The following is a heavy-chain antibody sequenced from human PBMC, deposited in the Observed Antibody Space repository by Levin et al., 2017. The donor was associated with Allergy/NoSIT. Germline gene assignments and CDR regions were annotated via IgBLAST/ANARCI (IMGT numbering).Heavy chain of an antibody. J-gene: IGHJ6*02. CDR1: GGSISGYY. Sequence: SETLSLTCTVSGGSISGYYWTWIRQPPGKGLEWIGYIYHSGSSNYNPSLRSRVTISVDTSKKQFSLMLSSVTATDTAVYYYARQDQLEYNGVDVWGQGTTVTVSS. D-gene: IGHD1-1*01. CDR3: ARQDQLEYNGVDV. CDR2: IYHSGSS. V-gene: IGHV4-59*08.